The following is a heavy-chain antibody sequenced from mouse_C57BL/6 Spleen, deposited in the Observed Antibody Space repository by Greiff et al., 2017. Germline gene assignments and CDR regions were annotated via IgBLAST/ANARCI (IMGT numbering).Heavy chain of an antibody. CDR2: ISDGGGYT. CDR3: ARDKDDGYPQAGFAY. CDR1: GFTFSSYV. J-gene: IGHJ3*01. D-gene: IGHD2-3*01. Sequence: DVHLVESGGGLVKPGGSLKLSCVASGFTFSSYVMSWVRQTPEKRLEWVATISDGGGYTYYPDTVKGRLTSSRDIARDNLYQKLSHLKSEDTAMDYCARDKDDGYPQAGFAYWGQGTLVTVSA. V-gene: IGHV5-4*01.